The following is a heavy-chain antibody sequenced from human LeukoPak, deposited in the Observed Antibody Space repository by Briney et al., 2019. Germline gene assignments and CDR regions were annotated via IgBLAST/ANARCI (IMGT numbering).Heavy chain of an antibody. CDR3: ARVVRYSYYYYYMDF. V-gene: IGHV1-69*05. J-gene: IGHJ6*03. Sequence: SVKVSCKASRVTFSSYAISWVRQAPGQGLEWMGGIIPIFGTANYAQKFQGRVTITTDESTSTAYMELSSLRSEDTAVYYCARVVRYSYYYYYMDFWGKGTTVTVSS. CDR1: RVTFSSYA. D-gene: IGHD1-26*01. CDR2: IIPIFGTA.